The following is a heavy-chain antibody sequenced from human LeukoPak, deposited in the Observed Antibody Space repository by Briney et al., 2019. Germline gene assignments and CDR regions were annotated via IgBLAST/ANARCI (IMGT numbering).Heavy chain of an antibody. D-gene: IGHD6-13*01. Sequence: GGSLRLSCAASGFTFSNAWMNWVRQAPGKGLEWVGRIKSKTAGGTTDYAAPVKGRFIISRDDSKNTLYLQMNSLKTEDTAVYYCTRSSSSWYPLFDYWGQGTLVTVSS. V-gene: IGHV3-15*01. CDR2: IKSKTAGGTT. CDR1: GFTFSNAW. CDR3: TRSSSSWYPLFDY. J-gene: IGHJ4*02.